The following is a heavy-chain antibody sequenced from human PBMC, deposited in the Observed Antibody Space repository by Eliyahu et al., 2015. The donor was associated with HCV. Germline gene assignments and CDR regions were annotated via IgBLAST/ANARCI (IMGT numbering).Heavy chain of an antibody. D-gene: IGHD3-22*01. Sequence: QVQLQESGPGLVKPSQTLSLTCTVSGXSISSGSYYWSWXRQPAGKGLEWIGRIQTSGSTXYHPSLKSRVTISVDTSKNQFSLKLSSVTAADTAVYYCARGPLSWDDSSGYTFDYWGQGTLVTVSS. V-gene: IGHV4-61*02. CDR1: GXSISSGSYY. J-gene: IGHJ4*02. CDR2: IQTSGST. CDR3: ARGPLSWDDSSGYTFDY.